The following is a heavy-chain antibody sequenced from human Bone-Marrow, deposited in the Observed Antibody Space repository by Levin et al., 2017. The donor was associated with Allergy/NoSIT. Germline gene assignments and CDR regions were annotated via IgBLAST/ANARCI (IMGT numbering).Heavy chain of an antibody. CDR3: ARDLRGYSGFISDY. J-gene: IGHJ4*02. D-gene: IGHD5-12*01. CDR2: ISSSSSYI. Sequence: GGSLRLSCAASGFTFSSYSMNWVRQAPGKGLEWVSSISSSSSYIYYADSVKGRFTISRDNAKNSLYLQMNSLRAEDTAVYYCARDLRGYSGFISDYWGQGTLVTVSS. CDR1: GFTFSSYS. V-gene: IGHV3-21*01.